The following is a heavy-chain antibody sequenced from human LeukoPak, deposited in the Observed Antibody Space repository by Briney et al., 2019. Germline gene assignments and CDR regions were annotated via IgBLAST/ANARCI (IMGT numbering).Heavy chain of an antibody. Sequence: GGSLRLSCAASGFSFSTYGMHWVRQAPGKGLQWVAGISFDGSYKYYGDSMKGRFTISRDNSKNTLYLQMNNLRVEDTAVYYCARDGVGATPIGWYFDLWGRGALVTVSS. D-gene: IGHD1-26*01. J-gene: IGHJ2*01. CDR2: ISFDGSYK. CDR3: ARDGVGATPIGWYFDL. V-gene: IGHV3-30*03. CDR1: GFSFSTYG.